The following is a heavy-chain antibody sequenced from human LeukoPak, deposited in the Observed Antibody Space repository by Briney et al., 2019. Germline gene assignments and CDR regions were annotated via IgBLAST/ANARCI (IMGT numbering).Heavy chain of an antibody. CDR2: IYYSGST. CDR1: GGSISSYY. CDR3: ARVGGSNYYYYGMDV. J-gene: IGHJ6*02. V-gene: IGHV4-59*01. D-gene: IGHD3-10*01. Sequence: SETLSLTCTVSGGSISSYYWSWIRQPPGKGLEWIGYIYYSGSTNYNPSLKSRVTISVDTSKNQFSLRLSSVTAADTAVYYCARVGGSNYYYYGMDVWGQGTTVTVSS.